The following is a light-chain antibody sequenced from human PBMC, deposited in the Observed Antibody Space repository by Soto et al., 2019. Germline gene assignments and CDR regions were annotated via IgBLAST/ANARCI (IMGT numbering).Light chain of an antibody. CDR1: QSIRKN. J-gene: IGKJ1*01. V-gene: IGKV3-20*01. CDR2: DAS. Sequence: EIVLTQSPGTLSLSPGERATLSCRASQSIRKNLGWNQHKPGQAPRLLIYDASGRAAGVPDRFSGSGSGTDFTLTICRLGLEDFAVYYCQQYGGSSRTFGQGTKVEIK. CDR3: QQYGGSSRT.